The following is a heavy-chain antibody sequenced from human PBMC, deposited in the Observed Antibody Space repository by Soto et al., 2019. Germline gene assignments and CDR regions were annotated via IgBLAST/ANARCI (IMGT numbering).Heavy chain of an antibody. CDR1: GGSISSYY. D-gene: IGHD4-4*01. CDR2: IYYSGST. Sequence: SETLSLTCTVSGGSISSYYWSWIRQPPGKGLEWIGYIYYSGSTKYRPSLKSRVTISVDTSKNQFSLKVSSATAADTAVYYCTRHSNRNYGLYYFDYWGLGALVTVSS. J-gene: IGHJ4*02. CDR3: TRHSNRNYGLYYFDY. V-gene: IGHV4-59*08.